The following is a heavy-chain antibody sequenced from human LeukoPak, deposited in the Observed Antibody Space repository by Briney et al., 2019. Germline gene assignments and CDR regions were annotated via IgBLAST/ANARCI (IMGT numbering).Heavy chain of an antibody. V-gene: IGHV3-23*01. Sequence: GGTLRLSCAASGFTFSSYGMSWVRQAPGKGLEWGSAISGSGGSTYYADSVKGRFTISRDNSKNTLYLQMNSLRAEDTAVYYCAKDQAMVRGVREPVWGQGTLVTVSS. J-gene: IGHJ4*02. D-gene: IGHD3-10*01. CDR1: GFTFSSYG. CDR3: AKDQAMVRGVREPV. CDR2: ISGSGGST.